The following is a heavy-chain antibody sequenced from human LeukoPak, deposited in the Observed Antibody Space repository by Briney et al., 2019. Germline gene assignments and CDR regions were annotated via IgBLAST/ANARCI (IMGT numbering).Heavy chain of an antibody. J-gene: IGHJ5*02. Sequence: SETLSLTCTVSGGSISSYYWSWIRQPPGKGLEWIGYIYYSGSTNYNPSLKSRVTISVDTSKNQFSLKLSSVTAADTAVYYCARHTYYYGSGSYSYWFDPWDQGTLVTVSS. CDR2: IYYSGST. CDR3: ARHTYYYGSGSYSYWFDP. V-gene: IGHV4-59*08. D-gene: IGHD3-10*01. CDR1: GGSISSYY.